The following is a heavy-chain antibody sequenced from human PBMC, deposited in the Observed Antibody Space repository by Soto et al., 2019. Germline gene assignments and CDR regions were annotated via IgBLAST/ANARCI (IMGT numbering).Heavy chain of an antibody. CDR3: ARDQGPRGLVPAVWCCFAP. Sequence: VASVKVSCKASGYTFTSYGISWVRQAPGQGLEWMGWISAYNGNTNYAQKLQGRVTMTTDTSTSTAYMELRSLRSDDTAVYYCARDQGPRGLVPAVWCCFAPWGQGPLVPVSS. J-gene: IGHJ5*02. V-gene: IGHV1-18*01. D-gene: IGHD3-16*01. CDR2: ISAYNGNT. CDR1: GYTFTSYG.